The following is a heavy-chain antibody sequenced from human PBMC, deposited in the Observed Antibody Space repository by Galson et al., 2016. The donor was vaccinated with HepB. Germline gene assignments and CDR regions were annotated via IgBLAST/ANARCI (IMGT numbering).Heavy chain of an antibody. Sequence: SLRLSCAASGFTFSNYDIHWVRRAPGKGLEWVALISSDGTKRYHADSVKGRFSVSRDNSKNTLFLQMNSLRVDDTAVYYCAKDRDGDYDYGMDVWGQGTAVTVSS. J-gene: IGHJ6*02. V-gene: IGHV3-30*18. D-gene: IGHD4-17*01. CDR3: AKDRDGDYDYGMDV. CDR2: ISSDGTKR. CDR1: GFTFSNYD.